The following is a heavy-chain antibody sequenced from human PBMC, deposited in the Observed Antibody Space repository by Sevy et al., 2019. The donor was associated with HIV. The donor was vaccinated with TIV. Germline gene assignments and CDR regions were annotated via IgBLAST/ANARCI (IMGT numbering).Heavy chain of an antibody. J-gene: IGHJ4*02. CDR1: GGSISSYY. CDR2: IYYSGST. D-gene: IGHD6-13*01. V-gene: IGHV4-59*01. CDR3: ARERQLVLDY. Sequence: SETLSRTCTVSGGSISSYYWSWIRQPPGKGLEWIGYIYYSGSTNYNPSLKSRVTISVDTSKNQFSLKLSSVTAAATAVYYCARERQLVLDYWGQGTLVTVSS.